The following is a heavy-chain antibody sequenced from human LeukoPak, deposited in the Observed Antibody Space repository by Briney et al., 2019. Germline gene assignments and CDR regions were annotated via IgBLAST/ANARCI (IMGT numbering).Heavy chain of an antibody. D-gene: IGHD4-17*01. Sequence: GGSLRLSCVASGFTFSSYWMSWVRQAPGKGLEWVANIKQDGSEKYYVDSVKGRFTISRDNAKNSLYLQMNSLRAEDTAVYYCARDGFYGDYVLGYYYGMDVWGQGTTVTVSS. CDR3: ARDGFYGDYVLGYYYGMDV. V-gene: IGHV3-7*01. CDR2: IKQDGSEK. J-gene: IGHJ6*02. CDR1: GFTFSSYW.